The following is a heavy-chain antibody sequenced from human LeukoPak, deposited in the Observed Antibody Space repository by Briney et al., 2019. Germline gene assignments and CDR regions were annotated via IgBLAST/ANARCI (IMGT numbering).Heavy chain of an antibody. V-gene: IGHV3-7*01. CDR1: GFTFSSYW. J-gene: IGHJ4*02. D-gene: IGHD2-21*02. CDR3: ARAPPIVVVTATPLDY. CDR2: IKQDGSEK. Sequence: GGSLRLSCAASGFTFSSYWMSWVRQAPGKGLEWVANIKQDGSEKYYVDSVKGRFTISRDNAKNSLYLQMNSLRAEDTAVYYCARAPPIVVVTATPLDYWGQGTQVTVSS.